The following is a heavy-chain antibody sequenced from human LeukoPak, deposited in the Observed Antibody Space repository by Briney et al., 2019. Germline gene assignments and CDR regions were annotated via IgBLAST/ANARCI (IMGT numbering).Heavy chain of an antibody. CDR2: IVVGSGNT. D-gene: IGHD3-16*01. V-gene: IGHV1-58*02. Sequence: GASVKVSCKASGFTFTSSAMQWVRQARGQRLEWIGWIVVGSGNTNYAQKFQERVTITRDMSTSTAYMELSSLRSEDTAVYYCARDLARYDYLWGSYVFDYWGQGTLVTVSS. J-gene: IGHJ4*02. CDR3: ARDLARYDYLWGSYVFDY. CDR1: GFTFTSSA.